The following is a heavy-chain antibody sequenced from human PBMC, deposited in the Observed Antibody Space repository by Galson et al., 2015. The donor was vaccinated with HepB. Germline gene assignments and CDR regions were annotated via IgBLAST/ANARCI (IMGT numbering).Heavy chain of an antibody. J-gene: IGHJ3*02. Sequence: SLRLSCAASGFTFSSYGMHWVRQAPGKGLEWVAVIWYDGSNKYYADSVKGRFTISRDNSKNTLYLQMNSLRAEDTAVYYCARAMTTVTRNAAFDIWGQGTMVTVSS. CDR1: GFTFSSYG. CDR3: ARAMTTVTRNAAFDI. CDR2: IWYDGSNK. V-gene: IGHV3-33*01. D-gene: IGHD4-17*01.